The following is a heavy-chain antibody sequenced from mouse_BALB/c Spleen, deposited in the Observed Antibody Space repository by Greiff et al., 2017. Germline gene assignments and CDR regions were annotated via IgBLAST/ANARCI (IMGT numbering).Heavy chain of an antibody. CDR2: ISDGGSYT. Sequence: EVQLVESGGGLVKPGGSLKLSCAASGFTFSDYYMYWVRQTPEKRLEWVATISDGGSYTYYPDSVKGRFTISRDNAKNNLYLQMSSLKSEDTAMYYCASAYYRYLYAMDYWGQGTSVTVSS. D-gene: IGHD2-14*01. J-gene: IGHJ4*01. CDR3: ASAYYRYLYAMDY. V-gene: IGHV5-4*02. CDR1: GFTFSDYY.